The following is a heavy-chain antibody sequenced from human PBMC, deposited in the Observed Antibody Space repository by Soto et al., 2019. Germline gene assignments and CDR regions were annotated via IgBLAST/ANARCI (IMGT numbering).Heavy chain of an antibody. V-gene: IGHV3-15*01. CDR2: IKSKTDGGTT. Sequence: GGSLRLSCAASGFTFSNAWMSRVRQAPGKGLEWVGRIKSKTDGGTTDYAAPVKGRFTISRDDSKNTLYLQMNSLKTEDTAVYYCTTMVVAVVRDYWGQGTLVTVSS. D-gene: IGHD2-15*01. J-gene: IGHJ4*02. CDR3: TTMVVAVVRDY. CDR1: GFTFSNAW.